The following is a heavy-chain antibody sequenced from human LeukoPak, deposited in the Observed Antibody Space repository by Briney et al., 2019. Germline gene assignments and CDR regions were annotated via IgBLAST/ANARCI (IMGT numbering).Heavy chain of an antibody. D-gene: IGHD3-10*01. V-gene: IGHV1-2*02. Sequence: ASVKVSCKASGYTFTGYYMHWVRQAPGQGLEWMGWINPNSGGTKYAQKFQGRVTMTRDTSITTVYMELSSLRSDDTAVYYCATDLWSGRQFDYWGQGTLVTVSS. CDR2: INPNSGGT. CDR1: GYTFTGYY. CDR3: ATDLWSGRQFDY. J-gene: IGHJ4*02.